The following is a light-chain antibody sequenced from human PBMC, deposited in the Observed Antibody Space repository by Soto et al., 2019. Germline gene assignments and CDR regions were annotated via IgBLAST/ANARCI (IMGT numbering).Light chain of an antibody. V-gene: IGKV1-39*01. Sequence: IQLTQSPSPLSASVGDRVAITCLASQSISTYLNWYQQKPGKAPKLLIYDASSLQSGVPSRFSDSGSGTDFTLTISSLQRDDFATYYCQQSYYNPTFGQGTKVDIK. J-gene: IGKJ1*01. CDR2: DAS. CDR1: QSISTY. CDR3: QQSYYNPT.